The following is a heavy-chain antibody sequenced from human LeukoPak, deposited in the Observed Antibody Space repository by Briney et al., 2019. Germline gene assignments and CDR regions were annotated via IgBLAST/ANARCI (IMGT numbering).Heavy chain of an antibody. D-gene: IGHD3-22*01. CDR1: GFTLRSSA. V-gene: IGHV3-23*01. Sequence: GGSLRLSCAASGFTLRSSAMSWVRQAPGKGLEWVSAISGDGGTISYAASVRGRFTISRDNAKNTLFLQMNSLRAEDTAVYYCAKDLSGYYSPLDYWGQGTLVTVSS. CDR3: AKDLSGYYSPLDY. J-gene: IGHJ4*02. CDR2: ISGDGGTI.